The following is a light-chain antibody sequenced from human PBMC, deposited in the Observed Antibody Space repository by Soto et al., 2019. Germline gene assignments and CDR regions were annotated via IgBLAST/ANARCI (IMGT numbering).Light chain of an antibody. CDR1: HDIFIY. CDR3: QKYDSAPRT. V-gene: IGKV1-27*01. CDR2: AAS. Sequence: DVQVTQSPASLSASVGDRVYISCRTSHDIFIYLAWYQQKAGQVPKLLVNAASSLQSGVPSRFSGSGSGTDFTLTISSLQPEDVATYYCQKYDSAPRTFGQGTKVEVK. J-gene: IGKJ1*01.